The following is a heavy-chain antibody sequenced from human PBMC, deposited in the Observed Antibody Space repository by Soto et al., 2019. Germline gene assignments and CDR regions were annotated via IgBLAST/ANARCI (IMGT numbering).Heavy chain of an antibody. D-gene: IGHD2-21*01. CDR3: ARVLWLGYNGFDP. V-gene: IGHV3-48*01. Sequence: EVQLVESGGGLVQPGGSLRLSCAASGFTFSSYSMKWVRQAPGKGLEWVSYISSSSSTTYYTDSVKGRFTISRDNAKKSLYLQINSLRAEDTAVYYGARVLWLGYNGFDPWGRGTMVTVSS. CDR2: ISSSSSTT. CDR1: GFTFSSYS. J-gene: IGHJ5*02.